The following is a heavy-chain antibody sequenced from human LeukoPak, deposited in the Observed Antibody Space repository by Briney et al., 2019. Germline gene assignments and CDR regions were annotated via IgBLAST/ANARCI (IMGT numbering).Heavy chain of an antibody. CDR3: ARVHTAILDY. CDR2: ISSSSSYI. V-gene: IGHV3-21*01. J-gene: IGHJ4*02. D-gene: IGHD5-18*01. CDR1: GFTFSSYS. Sequence: PGGSLRLSCAASGFTFSSYSMNWVRQAPGKGLEWVSSISSSSSYIYYADSVKGRFTISRDNAKNSLYLQMNSLRAEDTVVYYCARVHTAILDYWGQGTLVTVSS.